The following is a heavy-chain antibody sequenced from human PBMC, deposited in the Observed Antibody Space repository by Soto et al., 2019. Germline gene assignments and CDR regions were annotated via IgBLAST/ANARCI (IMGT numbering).Heavy chain of an antibody. CDR1: GGSISSGGYS. CDR2: IYHSGST. D-gene: IGHD3-22*01. Sequence: QLQLQESGSGLVKPSQTLSLTCAVSGGSISSGGYSWSWIRQPPGKGLEWIGYIYHSGSTYYYPSPNSRVTTSVDMSKLQLYHQLRSVTTVHTAVYQCAVSGYYPNSFDYWGQGTLVTVSS. CDR3: AVSGYYPNSFDY. J-gene: IGHJ4*02. V-gene: IGHV4-30-2*01.